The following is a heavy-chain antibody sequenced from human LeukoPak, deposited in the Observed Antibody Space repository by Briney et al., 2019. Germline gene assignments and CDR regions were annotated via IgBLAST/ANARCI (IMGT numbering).Heavy chain of an antibody. J-gene: IGHJ4*02. Sequence: TETLSLTCSVSGYSFTSGHYWGWIRQPPGKGLEWIGNIYHTGSTHYNPSLQSRVTISVDTSKNQFSLKLSSVTAADTAVYYCARYCSSTSCILRGFDYWGQGTLVTVSS. D-gene: IGHD2-2*01. CDR1: GYSFTSGHY. CDR2: IYHTGST. CDR3: ARYCSSTSCILRGFDY. V-gene: IGHV4-38-2*01.